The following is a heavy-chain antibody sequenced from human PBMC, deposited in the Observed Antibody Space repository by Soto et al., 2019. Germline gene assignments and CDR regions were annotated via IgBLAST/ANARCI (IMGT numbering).Heavy chain of an antibody. CDR3: ARDLRYSSSWYLGAEYFQH. D-gene: IGHD6-13*01. CDR2: IWYDGSNK. CDR1: GFTFSSYG. Sequence: QVQLVESGGGVVQPGRSLRLSCAASGFTFSSYGMHWVRQAPGEGLEWVAVIWYDGSNKYYADSVKGRFTISRDNSKNTLYLQMNSLRAEDTAVYYCARDLRYSSSWYLGAEYFQHWGQGTLVTVSS. J-gene: IGHJ1*01. V-gene: IGHV3-33*01.